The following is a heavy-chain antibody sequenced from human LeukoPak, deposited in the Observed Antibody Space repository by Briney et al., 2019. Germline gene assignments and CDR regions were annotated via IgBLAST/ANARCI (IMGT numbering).Heavy chain of an antibody. CDR2: ISYDGSNK. V-gene: IGHV3-30*04. CDR1: GFTFSSYA. Sequence: GGSLRLSCAASGFTFSSYAMHWVRQAPGKGLEWVAVISYDGSNKYYADSVKGRFTISRDNSKNTLYLQMNSLRAEDTAVYYCARETRWLLGAFDIWGQGTMVTVSS. J-gene: IGHJ3*02. D-gene: IGHD5-24*01. CDR3: ARETRWLLGAFDI.